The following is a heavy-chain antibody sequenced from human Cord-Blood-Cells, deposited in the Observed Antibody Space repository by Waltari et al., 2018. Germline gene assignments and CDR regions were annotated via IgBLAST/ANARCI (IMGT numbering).Heavy chain of an antibody. J-gene: IGHJ3*02. V-gene: IGHV3-53*01. CDR1: GFTVSGNY. CDR3: ARDRVIAAAHDAFDI. Sequence: EVQLVESGGGLIQPGGSLRLSCAASGFTVSGNYMSWVRQAPGKGLEWFSVIYSGGSTYYADSVKGRFTISRDNSKNTLYLQMNSLRAEDTAVYYCARDRVIAAAHDAFDIWGQGTMVTVSS. CDR2: IYSGGST. D-gene: IGHD6-13*01.